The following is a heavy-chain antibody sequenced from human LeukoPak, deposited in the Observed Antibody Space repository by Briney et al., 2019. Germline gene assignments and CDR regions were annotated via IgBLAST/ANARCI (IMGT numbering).Heavy chain of an antibody. D-gene: IGHD3-22*01. CDR3: GRPHGWRLLQNYFDY. CDR1: GFTFSSYA. J-gene: IGHJ4*02. CDR2: ISYDGSNK. Sequence: GGSLRLSCAASGFTFSSYAMHWVRQAPGKGLEWVAVISYDGSNKYYADSVKGRFTISRDNSKNTLYLQMNSLRAEDTAVYYCGRPHGWRLLQNYFDYWGQGTLVTVSS. V-gene: IGHV3-30*04.